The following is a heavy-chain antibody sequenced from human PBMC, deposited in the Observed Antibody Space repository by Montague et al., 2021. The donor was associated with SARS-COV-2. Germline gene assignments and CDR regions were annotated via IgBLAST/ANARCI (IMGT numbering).Heavy chain of an antibody. D-gene: IGHD3-10*01. CDR2: IYVSGNT. CDR1: GGSISNYY. Sequence: ETLSLTCTVSGGSISNYYWSWIRQPAGKGLEWIGRIYVSGNTNYNPSLKSRVTMSVYTSKDQFSLKLSSVTAADTAVYYCARDRPRSYYYESGTYTWGGYGMDVWGQGTTVAVSS. CDR3: ARDRPRSYYYESGTYTWGGYGMDV. J-gene: IGHJ6*02. V-gene: IGHV4-4*07.